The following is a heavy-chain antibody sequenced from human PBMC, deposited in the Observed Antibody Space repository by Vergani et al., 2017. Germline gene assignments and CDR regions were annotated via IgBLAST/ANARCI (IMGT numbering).Heavy chain of an antibody. J-gene: IGHJ4*02. V-gene: IGHV3-23*01. CDR2: LTGGCGST. D-gene: IGHD1-26*01. CDR3: VKDAGSYENFFDS. CDR1: GFTFSTYA. Sequence: EVQLLESGGSLKQPGGSVRLSCAASGFTFSTYAMHWVRQAPGQGLEWVSALTGGCGSTYYADSFKGRFIISRDNSRDTLYLQMNSLRPEDTATYYCVKDAGSYENFFDSWGQGTLVTVSS.